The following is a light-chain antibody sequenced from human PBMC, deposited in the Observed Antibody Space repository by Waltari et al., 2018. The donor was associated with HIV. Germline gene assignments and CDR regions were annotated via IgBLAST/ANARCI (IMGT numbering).Light chain of an antibody. V-gene: IGLV2-23*02. J-gene: IGLJ1*01. CDR1: SSDIGTYNV. CDR3: CSYASSTTFEV. Sequence: QSALTQPASVSGSPGQSIPISCTGTSSDIGTYNVVSCFPHHPGKAPKLMIYEDTKRPPGVSNRFSGSKSGNTASLTISGLQGEDEADYYCCSYASSTTFEVFGTGTKVTVL. CDR2: EDT.